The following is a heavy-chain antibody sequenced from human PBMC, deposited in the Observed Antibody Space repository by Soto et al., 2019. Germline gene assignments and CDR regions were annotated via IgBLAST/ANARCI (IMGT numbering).Heavy chain of an antibody. V-gene: IGHV3-23*01. J-gene: IGHJ4*02. CDR1: GFTFSGYA. Sequence: EVQLLESGGGLVQPGGSLRLSCAASGFTFSGYAMSWVRQAPGRGLEWVSDISGSGGYTYYADSVKGRFTISRDNSKKTVYLQMNSLRPEDTAVYYCVKDRNFGVVRGVGDYWGQGTLVTVSS. CDR3: VKDRNFGVVRGVGDY. D-gene: IGHD3-10*01. CDR2: ISGSGGYT.